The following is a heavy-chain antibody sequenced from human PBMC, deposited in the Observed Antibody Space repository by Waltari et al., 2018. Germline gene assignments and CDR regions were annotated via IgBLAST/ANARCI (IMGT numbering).Heavy chain of an antibody. J-gene: IGHJ6*03. D-gene: IGHD2-2*01. CDR2: IKQDGSEK. V-gene: IGHV3-7*01. CDR1: GFTFSSYW. CDR3: ARGRVVVTVCYMDV. Sequence: EVQLVESGGGLVQPGGSLRLSCAASGFTFSSYWMRWVRQAPGKGLEWVANIKQDGSEKYYVDSVKGRFTISRDNAKNSLYLQMNSLRAEDTAVYYCARGRVVVTVCYMDVWGKGTTVTVSS.